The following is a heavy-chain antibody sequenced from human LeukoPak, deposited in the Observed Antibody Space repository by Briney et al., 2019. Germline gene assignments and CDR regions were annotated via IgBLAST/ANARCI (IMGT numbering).Heavy chain of an antibody. D-gene: IGHD1-1*01. CDR3: ARVRWRQTGTFDY. CDR1: GGSISSSSYY. J-gene: IGHJ4*02. CDR2: IYYSGST. Sequence: SETLSLTCTVSGGSISSSSYYWGWIRQPPGKGLEWIGSIYYSGSTYYNPSLKSRVTISVDTSKNQFSLKLSSVTAADTAVYYCARVRWRQTGTFDYWGQGTLVTVSS. V-gene: IGHV4-39*07.